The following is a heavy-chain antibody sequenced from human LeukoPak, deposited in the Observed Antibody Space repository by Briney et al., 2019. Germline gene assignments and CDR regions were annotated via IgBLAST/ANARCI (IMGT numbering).Heavy chain of an antibody. J-gene: IGHJ4*02. CDR2: ISSGSTYM. CDR1: GFTFSSYS. V-gene: IGHV3-21*04. Sequence: PGGSLRLSCAASGFTFSSYSMNWVRQAPGKGLEWVSSISSGSTYMYYADSVKGRFTISRDNSKKILYLQMNSLRAEDTAVYYCGKEVERHFDLKYWGQGTLVTVSS. CDR3: GKEVERHFDLKY.